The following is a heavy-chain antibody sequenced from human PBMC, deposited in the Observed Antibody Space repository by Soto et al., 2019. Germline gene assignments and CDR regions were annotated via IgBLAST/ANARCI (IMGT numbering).Heavy chain of an antibody. CDR2: IDPSDSYT. D-gene: IGHD3-22*01. CDR3: ARHRWYYDSSGYYYLDY. J-gene: IGHJ4*02. CDR1: GYSFTSYW. V-gene: IGHV5-10-1*01. Sequence: GESLKISCKGSGYSFTSYWTSWVRQMPGKGLEWMGRIDPSDSYTNYSPSFQGHVTISADKSISTAYLQWSSLKASDTAMYYCARHRWYYDSSGYYYLDYWGQGTLVTVSS.